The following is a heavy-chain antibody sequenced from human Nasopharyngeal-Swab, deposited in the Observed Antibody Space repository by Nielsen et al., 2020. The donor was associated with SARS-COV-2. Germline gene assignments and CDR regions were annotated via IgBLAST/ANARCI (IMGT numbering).Heavy chain of an antibody. CDR2: IYYSGST. J-gene: IGHJ4*02. CDR3: ARLYGDYPDY. CDR1: GGSISSSSYY. V-gene: IGHV4-39*01. Sequence: SKTLSLTCTVSGGSISSSSYYWGWIRQPPGKGLEWIGSIYYSGSTYYNPSLKSRVTISVDTSKNQLSLKLSSVTAADTAVYYCARLYGDYPDYWGQGTLVTVSS. D-gene: IGHD4-17*01.